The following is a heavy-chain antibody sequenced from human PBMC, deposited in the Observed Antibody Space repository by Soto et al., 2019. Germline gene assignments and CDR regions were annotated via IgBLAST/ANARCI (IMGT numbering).Heavy chain of an antibody. CDR2: IYYSGSS. V-gene: IGHV4-59*08. D-gene: IGHD3-10*01. CDR1: GGSISSYY. Sequence: SETLSLTCTVSGGSISSYYWSWIRQPPGKGLEWIGYIYYSGSSNYNPSLKSRVTISVDTSKNQFSLKLSSVTAADTAVYYCAGGYYYGSGRKDGMDVWGQGTTVTVSS. J-gene: IGHJ6*02. CDR3: AGGYYYGSGRKDGMDV.